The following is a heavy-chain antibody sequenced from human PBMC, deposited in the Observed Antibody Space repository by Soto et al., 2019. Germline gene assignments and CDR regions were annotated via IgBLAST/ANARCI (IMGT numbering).Heavy chain of an antibody. V-gene: IGHV3-30-3*01. CDR2: ISYDGSNK. D-gene: IGHD4-4*01. Sequence: QVQLVESGGGVVQPGRSLRLSCAASGFTFSSYAMHWVRQAPGKGLEWVAVISYDGSNKYYADSVKGRFTISRDNYRNTLYLQMHRLGAEDTAVYYCARPLWRDDYNWGYFDLWGRGTLVTVSS. CDR1: GFTFSSYA. J-gene: IGHJ2*01. CDR3: ARPLWRDDYNWGYFDL.